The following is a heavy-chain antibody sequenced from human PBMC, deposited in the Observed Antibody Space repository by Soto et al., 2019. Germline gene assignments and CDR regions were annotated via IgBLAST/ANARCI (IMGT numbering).Heavy chain of an antibody. CDR2: ISYDGSNK. J-gene: IGHJ4*02. CDR3: ARGVEGGGLGSYYFDY. CDR1: GFTFSSYA. Sequence: GGSLRLSCAASGFTFSSYAMHWVRQAPGKGLEWVAVISYDGSNKYYADSVKGRFTISRDNSKNTLYLQMNSLRAEDTAVYYCARGVEGGGLGSYYFDYWGQGTLVTVSS. V-gene: IGHV3-30-3*01. D-gene: IGHD2-15*01.